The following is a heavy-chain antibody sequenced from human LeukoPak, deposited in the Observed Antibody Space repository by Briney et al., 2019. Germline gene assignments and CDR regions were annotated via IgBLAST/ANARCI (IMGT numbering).Heavy chain of an antibody. CDR1: GFTFSSYA. J-gene: IGHJ5*02. CDR2: ISYDGSNK. Sequence: GRSLRLSCAASGFTFSSYAMHWVHQAPGKGLEWVAVISYDGSNKYYADSVKGRFTISRDNSKNTLYLQMNRLRAEDTAVYYCARAGYSYGRFVFDWFDPWGQGTLVTVSS. D-gene: IGHD5-18*01. CDR3: ARAGYSYGRFVFDWFDP. V-gene: IGHV3-30-3*01.